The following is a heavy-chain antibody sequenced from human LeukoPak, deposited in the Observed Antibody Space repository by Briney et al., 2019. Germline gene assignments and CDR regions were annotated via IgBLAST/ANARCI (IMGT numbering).Heavy chain of an antibody. Sequence: PGGSLRLSCAASGFTFSNYAMSWVRQAPGKGLEWVSAISASGDNTYYADSVKGRFTISRDNSKNTVYLQMNSLRAEDTAVYYCAKVEVVVTSNYYCDYWGQGTLVTVSS. V-gene: IGHV3-23*01. D-gene: IGHD2-21*02. CDR2: ISASGDNT. J-gene: IGHJ4*02. CDR3: AKVEVVVTSNYYCDY. CDR1: GFTFSNYA.